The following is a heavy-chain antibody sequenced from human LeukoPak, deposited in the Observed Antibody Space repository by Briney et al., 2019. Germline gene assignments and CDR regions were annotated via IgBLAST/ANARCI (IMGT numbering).Heavy chain of an antibody. CDR3: ASLGLVGATQGEYYYYGMDV. CDR1: GGSISSGDYY. Sequence: PSETLSLTCTVSGGSISSGDYYWSWIRQPPGKGLEWIGYIYYSGSTYYNPSLKSRVTISVDTSKNQFSLKLSSVTAADTAVYYCASLGLVGATQGEYYYYGMDVWDQGTTVTVSS. J-gene: IGHJ6*02. V-gene: IGHV4-30-4*01. D-gene: IGHD1-26*01. CDR2: IYYSGST.